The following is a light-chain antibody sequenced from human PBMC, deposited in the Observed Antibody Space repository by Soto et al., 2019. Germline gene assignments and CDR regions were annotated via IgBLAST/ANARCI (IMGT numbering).Light chain of an antibody. J-gene: IGLJ2*01. V-gene: IGLV2-14*01. CDR1: SSDVGAYGY. CDR3: SSYTTSSTVV. CDR2: EVS. Sequence: QFALTQPASVSGSPGQSITISCTGTSSDVGAYGYVSWYQQHPGKAPKLMIYEVSYRPSGVSNRFSGSKSGNAASLTISGLQAEDEADYYCSSYTTSSTVVFGGGTQLTVL.